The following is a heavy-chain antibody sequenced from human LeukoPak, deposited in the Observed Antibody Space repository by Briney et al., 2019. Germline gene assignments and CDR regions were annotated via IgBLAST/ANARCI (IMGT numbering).Heavy chain of an antibody. J-gene: IGHJ4*02. D-gene: IGHD3-22*01. V-gene: IGHV4-39*01. CDR2: IYYSGST. CDR3: ARRGSDYYGSSGYYYLDY. Sequence: SETLYLTCTVSGDSISSSSYYWGWIRQPPGKGLEWIGSIYYSGSTYYNPSLKSRVTISVDMSKNQFSLNLSFVTAADTAVYYCARRGSDYYGSSGYYYLDYWGQGTLVTVSS. CDR1: GDSISSSSYY.